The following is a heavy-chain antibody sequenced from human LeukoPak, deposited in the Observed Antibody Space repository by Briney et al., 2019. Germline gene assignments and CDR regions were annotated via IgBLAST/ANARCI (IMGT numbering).Heavy chain of an antibody. V-gene: IGHV3-48*01. J-gene: IGHJ4*02. CDR2: ISRSSDII. CDR3: ASDTPTGSGYYFPSVVDY. Sequence: QTGGSLRLSCAASGFTFSSYNMNWVRQAPGKGLEWISYISRSSDIIYYGDSVKGRFTISRDNAKNSLYLQMNSLRAEDTAVYYCASDTPTGSGYYFPSVVDYWGQGTLVTVSS. D-gene: IGHD3-22*01. CDR1: GFTFSSYN.